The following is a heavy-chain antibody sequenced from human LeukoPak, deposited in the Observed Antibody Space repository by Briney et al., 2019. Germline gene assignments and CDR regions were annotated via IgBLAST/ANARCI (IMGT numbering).Heavy chain of an antibody. CDR3: AKGGRSSGLGFDY. V-gene: IGHV4-59*01. D-gene: IGHD6-19*01. J-gene: IGHJ4*02. Sequence: PSETLSLTCTVSGGSISNYFWSWIRQPPGKGLEWIGYIYYSGAANYSPSLRSRLTLSVDTSKNHFYMKLNSVTAADTAVYYCAKGGRSSGLGFDYWGQGTLVTVSS. CDR1: GGSISNYF. CDR2: IYYSGAA.